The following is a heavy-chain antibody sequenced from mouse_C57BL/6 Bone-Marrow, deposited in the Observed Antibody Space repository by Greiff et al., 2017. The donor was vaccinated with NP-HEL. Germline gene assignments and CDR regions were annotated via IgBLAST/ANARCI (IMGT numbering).Heavy chain of an antibody. D-gene: IGHD2-14*01. CDR2: INPSSGYT. V-gene: IGHV1-7*01. CDR1: GYTFTSYW. Sequence: QVQLKQSGAELAKPGASVKLSCKASGYTFTSYWMHWVKQRPGQGLEWIGYINPSSGYTKYIQKFKDKATLTADKSSSTAYMQLSSLTYEDSAVYYCARGPSYYGYDGSPWFAYWGQGTLVTVSA. CDR3: ARGPSYYGYDGSPWFAY. J-gene: IGHJ3*01.